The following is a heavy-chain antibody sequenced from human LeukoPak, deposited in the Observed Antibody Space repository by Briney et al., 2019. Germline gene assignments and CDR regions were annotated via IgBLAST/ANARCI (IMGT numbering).Heavy chain of an antibody. CDR2: MNPNSGNT. J-gene: IGHJ4*02. CDR1: GYTFTSYD. Sequence: ASVKVSCKASGYTFTSYDINWVRQATGQGLEWMGWMNPNSGNTGYAQKFQGRVTMTRNTSISTAYMELSSLRSEDTAVYYCARDGALTGATDYWGQGTLVTVSS. V-gene: IGHV1-8*01. CDR3: ARDGALTGATDY. D-gene: IGHD1-26*01.